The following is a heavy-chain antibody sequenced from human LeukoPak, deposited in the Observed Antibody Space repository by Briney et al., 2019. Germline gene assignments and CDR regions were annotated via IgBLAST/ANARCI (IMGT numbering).Heavy chain of an antibody. CDR1: GDSISSYY. Sequence: SETLSLTCTVSGDSISSYYWSWIRQPAGKGLEWIGRIYPSRSTNYNPSLKSRVTMSVDTSENQFSLKLSSVTAADTAVYYCATNGSAYSYGPWDDAFDIWGQGTMVTVSS. D-gene: IGHD5-18*01. V-gene: IGHV4-4*07. CDR2: IYPSRST. CDR3: ATNGSAYSYGPWDDAFDI. J-gene: IGHJ3*02.